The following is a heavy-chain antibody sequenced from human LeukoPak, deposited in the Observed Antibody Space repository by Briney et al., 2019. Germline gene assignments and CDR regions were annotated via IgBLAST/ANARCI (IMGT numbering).Heavy chain of an antibody. CDR3: AKCSRPTYGSGWCNWFGP. V-gene: IGHV3-23*01. J-gene: IGHJ5*02. D-gene: IGHD6-19*01. CDR1: GFTFSSDA. CDR2: VRGSDRDT. Sequence: PGGSLRPSCVASGFTFSSDAMNWVRLAPGKGLEWVSSVRGSDRDTFYADSVKGRFVISRDNSRNTVYLQMNSLRAEDTAIYYCAKCSRPTYGSGWCNWFGPWGQGTLVSVSS.